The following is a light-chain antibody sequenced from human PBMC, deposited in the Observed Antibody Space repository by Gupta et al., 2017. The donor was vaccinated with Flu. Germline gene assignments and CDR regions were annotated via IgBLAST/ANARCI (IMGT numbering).Light chain of an antibody. CDR3: SSYTSAITLV. Sequence: QQRPGKAPKLVISEVYRRHAGVSDRFSGSKSGNTAYLTISGLQPEDEGDYYCSSYTSAITLVFGGGTKLTVL. V-gene: IGLV2-14*01. CDR2: EVY. J-gene: IGLJ2*01.